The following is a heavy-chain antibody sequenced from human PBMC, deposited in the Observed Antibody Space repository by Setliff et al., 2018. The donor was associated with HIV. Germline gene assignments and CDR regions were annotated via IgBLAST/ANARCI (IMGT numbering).Heavy chain of an antibody. J-gene: IGHJ4*02. CDR2: VSANNGNT. V-gene: IGHV1-18*01. D-gene: IGHD3-22*01. CDR3: ARHASTWYYESSGPHFGY. CDR1: GYTFTRYG. Sequence: ASVKVSCKASGYTFTRYGISWVRQAPGQGLEWMGWVSANNGNTNYAQKLQGRVTMTTDTSTSTAYMELRSLRSDDTAVYYCARHASTWYYESSGPHFGYWGQGTLVTVSS.